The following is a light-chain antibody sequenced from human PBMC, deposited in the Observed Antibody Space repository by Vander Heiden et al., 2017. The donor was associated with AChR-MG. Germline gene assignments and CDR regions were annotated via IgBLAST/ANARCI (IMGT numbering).Light chain of an antibody. CDR3: QAWDSIVV. CDR2: LDD. CDR1: KLGDKY. J-gene: IGLJ2*01. V-gene: IGLV3-1*01. Sequence: SYELIQPPSVSVSPGQTASITCSGDKLGDKYTCWYQQKAGQSPVLVIYLDDKRPSGIPERFSGSKSGNTATLTISGTQAMDEADYYCQAWDSIVVFGGGTKLTVL.